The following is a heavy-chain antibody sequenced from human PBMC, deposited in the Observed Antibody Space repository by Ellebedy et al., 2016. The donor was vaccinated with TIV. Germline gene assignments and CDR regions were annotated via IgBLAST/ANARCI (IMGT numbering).Heavy chain of an antibody. CDR2: IKQDGSEK. D-gene: IGHD6-6*01. Sequence: GESLKISXAASGFTFSDYYMSWIRQAPGKGLEWVANIKQDGSEKYYVDSVKGRFTISRDNAKNSLYLQMNSLRAEDTAVYYCARALEYSSSSFDYWGQGTLVTVSS. CDR1: GFTFSDYY. V-gene: IGHV3-7*04. J-gene: IGHJ4*02. CDR3: ARALEYSSSSFDY.